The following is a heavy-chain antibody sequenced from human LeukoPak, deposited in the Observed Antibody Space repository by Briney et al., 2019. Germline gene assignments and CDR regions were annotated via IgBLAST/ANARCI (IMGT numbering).Heavy chain of an antibody. Sequence: SETLSLTCTVSGXSISSYYRSWTRQPPGKGLEYIGYIYYSGSTNYNPSLKSRVTISVDTSKNEFSLKLGSVTAADTAVYYCARLSDSDSSGYYWGFEYWGQGSLVTASS. CDR2: IYYSGST. J-gene: IGHJ4*02. D-gene: IGHD3-22*01. CDR3: ARLSDSDSSGYYWGFEY. V-gene: IGHV4-59*08. CDR1: GXSISSYY.